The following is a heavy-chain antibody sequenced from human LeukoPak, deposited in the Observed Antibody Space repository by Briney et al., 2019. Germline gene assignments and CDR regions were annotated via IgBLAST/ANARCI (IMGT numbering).Heavy chain of an antibody. J-gene: IGHJ4*02. Sequence: GGSLRLSCAASGFTFSSYSMNWVRQAPGKGLEWLSSISSSSSYIYYADSVKGRFTISRDNAKNSLYLQMNSLRAEDTAVYYCARDPGRSKGHFDYWGQGTLVTVSS. CDR1: GFTFSSYS. CDR2: ISSSSSYI. D-gene: IGHD2-15*01. V-gene: IGHV3-21*01. CDR3: ARDPGRSKGHFDY.